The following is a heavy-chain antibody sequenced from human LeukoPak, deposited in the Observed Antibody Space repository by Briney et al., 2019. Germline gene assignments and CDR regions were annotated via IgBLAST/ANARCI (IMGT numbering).Heavy chain of an antibody. CDR3: ARLWIVATWFDA. J-gene: IGHJ5*02. D-gene: IGHD2-2*03. Sequence: PSETLSLTCTVSNGSMTSDSYYWAWVRQPPGKGLEWIGTIFYSGKTYYSVSLKSRVTVSLDTSRKNFSLRLSSVTAADTAVYYCARLWIVATWFDAWGQGALVTVSS. V-gene: IGHV4-39*02. CDR2: IFYSGKT. CDR1: NGSMTSDSYY.